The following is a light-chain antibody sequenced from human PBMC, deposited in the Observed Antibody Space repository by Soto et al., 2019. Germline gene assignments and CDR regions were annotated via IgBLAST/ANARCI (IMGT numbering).Light chain of an antibody. CDR3: SSYTSSSTYV. V-gene: IGLV2-14*01. CDR2: EVS. Sequence: QSALTQPASVSGSPGQSIAISCIGTSSDVGGYNYVSWYQQHPGKAPKVMIYEVSNRPSGVSNRFSGSKSGNMASLTISGLQAEDEADYYCSSYTSSSTYVFGTGTKLTVL. CDR1: SSDVGGYNY. J-gene: IGLJ1*01.